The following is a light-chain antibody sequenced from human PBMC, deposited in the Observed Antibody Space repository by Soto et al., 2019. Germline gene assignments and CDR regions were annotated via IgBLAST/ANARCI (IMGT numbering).Light chain of an antibody. Sequence: QSALTQPPSVSGSPGQSVTISCNETNSNIGSYNRVSWYQQPPGTAPKLMISEVSYRPSGVPERFSGSKSGNAASLTISGLQAEDEADYYCSSYTTSSTLVFGGGTKLTVL. CDR2: EVS. CDR1: NSNIGSYNR. CDR3: SSYTTSSTLV. V-gene: IGLV2-18*02. J-gene: IGLJ2*01.